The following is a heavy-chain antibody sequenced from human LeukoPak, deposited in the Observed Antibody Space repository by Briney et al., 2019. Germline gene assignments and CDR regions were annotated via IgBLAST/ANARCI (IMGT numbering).Heavy chain of an antibody. CDR1: GFTVSTTY. Sequence: GGSLRLSCAASGFTVSTTYMSWVRQAPGKGLECVSVIYSSGSIFYADSVKGRFTLSRDKSNNKVFLQMNSLRVEDTAVYYCARVPRTGTAGGYYFDTWGQGTLVTVSS. J-gene: IGHJ4*02. CDR2: IYSSGSI. V-gene: IGHV3-53*01. CDR3: ARVPRTGTAGGYYFDT. D-gene: IGHD1/OR15-1a*01.